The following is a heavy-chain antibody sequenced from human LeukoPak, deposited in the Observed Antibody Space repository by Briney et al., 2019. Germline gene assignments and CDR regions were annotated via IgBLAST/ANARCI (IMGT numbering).Heavy chain of an antibody. J-gene: IGHJ3*02. CDR3: ARIVRLSLDAFDI. CDR1: GFTFSSYG. D-gene: IGHD2-15*01. V-gene: IGHV3-30*03. Sequence: GGSLRLSCAASGFTFSSYGMHWVRQAPGKGLEWVAVISYDGSNKYYADSVKGRFTISRDNSKNTLYLQMNSLRAEDTAVYYCARIVRLSLDAFDIWGQGTMVTVSS. CDR2: ISYDGSNK.